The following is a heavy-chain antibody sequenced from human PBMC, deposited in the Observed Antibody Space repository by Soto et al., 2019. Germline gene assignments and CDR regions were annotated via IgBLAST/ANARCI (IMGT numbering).Heavy chain of an antibody. V-gene: IGHV1-18*01. CDR1: GYTFTSYG. D-gene: IGHD6-6*01. CDR3: ARAHLLAARRVFYYYYMDV. Sequence: ASVKVSCKASGYTFTSYGISWVRQAPGQGLEWMGWISAYNGNTNYAQKLQGRVTMTTDTSTSTAYMELRSLRSDDTAVYYCARAHLLAARRVFYYYYMDVWGKGTTVTVSS. CDR2: ISAYNGNT. J-gene: IGHJ6*03.